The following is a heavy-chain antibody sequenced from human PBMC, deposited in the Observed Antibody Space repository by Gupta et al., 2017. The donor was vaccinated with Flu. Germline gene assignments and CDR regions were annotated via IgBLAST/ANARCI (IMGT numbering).Heavy chain of an antibody. J-gene: IGHJ6*02. Sequence: QVQLVESGGGVVQPGRSLRLSCAASGFTFSSYGMHWVRQAPGKGLEWVAVIWYDGSNKYYADSVKGRVTISRDNSKNTLYRQMNSLRAEDTAVYDCARGGGTSGGWYYYYGMDVWGQGTTVTVSS. CDR2: IWYDGSNK. V-gene: IGHV3-33*01. CDR3: ARGGGTSGGWYYYYGMDV. CDR1: GFTFSSYG. D-gene: IGHD2-2*01.